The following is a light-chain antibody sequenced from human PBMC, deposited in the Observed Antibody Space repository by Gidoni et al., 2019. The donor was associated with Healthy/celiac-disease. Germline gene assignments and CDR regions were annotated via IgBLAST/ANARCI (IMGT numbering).Light chain of an antibody. CDR2: GAS. CDR1: QSVSSSY. Sequence: DIVLTQSPGTLSLSPGERATISCRASQSVSSSYLAWYQQKPGQAPRLLIYGASSRATGSPDRFSGRGSGTDFTRTISRLESEDFAVYYCKKYGTTFGQGTKVEIK. V-gene: IGKV3-20*01. J-gene: IGKJ1*01. CDR3: KKYGTT.